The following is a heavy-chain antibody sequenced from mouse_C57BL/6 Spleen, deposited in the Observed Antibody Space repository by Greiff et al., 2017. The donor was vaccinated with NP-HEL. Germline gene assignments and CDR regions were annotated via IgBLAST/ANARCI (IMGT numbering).Heavy chain of an antibody. V-gene: IGHV1-4*01. CDR1: GYTFTSYT. J-gene: IGHJ3*01. D-gene: IGHD2-2*01. CDR3: ARNGGYGYGAWFAY. CDR2: INPSSGYT. Sequence: QVHVKQSGAELARPGASVKMSCKASGYTFTSYTMHWVKQRPGQGLEWIGYINPSSGYTKYNQKFKDKATLTADKSSSTAYMQLSSLTSEDSAVYYCARNGGYGYGAWFAYWGQGTLVTVSA.